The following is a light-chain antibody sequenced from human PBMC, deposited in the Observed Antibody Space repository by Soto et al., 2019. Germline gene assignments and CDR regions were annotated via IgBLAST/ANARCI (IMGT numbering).Light chain of an antibody. CDR1: SSDVGGYIY. V-gene: IGLV2-11*01. CDR2: DVS. J-gene: IGLJ3*02. CDR3: CSYAGNKTVV. Sequence: QSALTQPRSVSGSPGQSVIISCSGTSSDVGGYIYVSWYQQYPAKAPKVMIYDVSRRPSGVPDRFSGSKSGNTASLTISGLQAEDEAVYYCCSYAGNKTVVFGGGTKLTVL.